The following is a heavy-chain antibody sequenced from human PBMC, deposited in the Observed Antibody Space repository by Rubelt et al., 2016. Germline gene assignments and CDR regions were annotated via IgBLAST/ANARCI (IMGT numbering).Heavy chain of an antibody. D-gene: IGHD4-17*01. CDR3: ARKSYGDTGYYFDY. V-gene: IGHV1-18*01. Sequence: QVQLVQSGAEVKKPGASVKVSCKASGYTFTSYGISWVRQAPGQGLEWMGWISAYNGNTNDAQKLQGRGTMTTDTSTSTAYRELRSLRSEDTAVYYCARKSYGDTGYYFDYWGQGTLVTVSS. J-gene: IGHJ4*02. CDR1: GYTFTSYG. CDR2: ISAYNGNT.